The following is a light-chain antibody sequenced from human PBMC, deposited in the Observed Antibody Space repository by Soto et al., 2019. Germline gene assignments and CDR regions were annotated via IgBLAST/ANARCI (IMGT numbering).Light chain of an antibody. J-gene: IGLJ3*02. CDR3: QSYDSSLSGWV. Sequence: QSVLTQPPSVSGAPGQRVTISCTESSSXXGAGYDVHWYQQLPGTAPKLLIYGNSNRPSGVPDRFSGSKSGTSASLAITGLQAEDEADYYCQSYDSSLSGWVFGGGTKLTVL. CDR1: SSXXGAGYD. CDR2: GNS. V-gene: IGLV1-40*01.